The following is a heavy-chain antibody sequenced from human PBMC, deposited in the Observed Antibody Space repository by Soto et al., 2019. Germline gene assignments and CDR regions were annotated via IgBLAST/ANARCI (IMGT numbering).Heavy chain of an antibody. Sequence: GGTLRLSCAASGFTFSSYAMIWVRQAPGKGLDWVSKISTCGAYTYYTDSVKCRFTISRDDPKNTLHLQRNSLRAEATAVYYCAIESSGRYSSYWGQGTLVTVSS. J-gene: IGHJ4*02. D-gene: IGHD1-26*01. CDR1: GFTFSSYA. CDR2: ISTCGAYT. V-gene: IGHV3-23*01. CDR3: AIESSGRYSSY.